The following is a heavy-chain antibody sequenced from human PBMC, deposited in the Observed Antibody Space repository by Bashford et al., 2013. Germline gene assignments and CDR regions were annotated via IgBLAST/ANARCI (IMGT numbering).Heavy chain of an antibody. CDR2: ISYTGST. D-gene: IGHD5-12*01. CDR1: GGSISGRIYY. J-gene: IGHJ4*02. CDR3: ARHEYSGYDLDPDLDY. V-gene: IGHV4-39*01. Sequence: SSETLSLTCTVSGGSISGRIYYWGWIRQPPGKGLEWIGSISYTGSTGYNPSLESRVTMSVDTSKNQFSLNLRSMTAADTAVYYCARHEYSGYDLDPDLDYWGQGILVTVSS.